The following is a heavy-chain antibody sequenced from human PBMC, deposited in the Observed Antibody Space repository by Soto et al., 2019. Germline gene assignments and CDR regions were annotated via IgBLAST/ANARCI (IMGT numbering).Heavy chain of an antibody. D-gene: IGHD3-10*01. Sequence: GGSLRLSCAASGFTFSSYSMNWVRQAPGKGLEWVSSISSSSSYIYYADSVKGRFTISRDNAKNSLYLQMNSLRAEDTAVYYCARDRKILCFGQLKGPFDICAQGTMVTFS. CDR3: ARDRKILCFGQLKGPFDI. J-gene: IGHJ3*02. V-gene: IGHV3-21*01. CDR1: GFTFSSYS. CDR2: ISSSSSYI.